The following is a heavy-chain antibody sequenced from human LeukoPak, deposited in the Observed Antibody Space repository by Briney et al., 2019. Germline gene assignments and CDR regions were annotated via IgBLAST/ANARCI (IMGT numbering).Heavy chain of an antibody. CDR1: EFTLSNYV. J-gene: IGHJ4*02. V-gene: IGHV3-23*01. CDR3: AKAGVTMVRPIDY. Sequence: GGSLRLACAASEFTLSNYVMTWVRQAPGKGLEWISAISRSGGSTCYADSGKGQFTITRANSNNIVYLQMNALRAEDTALSYCAKAGVTMVRPIDYWGQGTLVTVSS. D-gene: IGHD3-10*01. CDR2: ISRSGGST.